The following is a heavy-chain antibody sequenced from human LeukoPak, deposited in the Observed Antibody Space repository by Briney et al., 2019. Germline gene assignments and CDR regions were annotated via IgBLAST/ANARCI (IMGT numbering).Heavy chain of an antibody. Sequence: GGSLRLSCAASGFTFSSYAMSWVRQAPGKGLEWVSAISGSGGSTYYADAAKGRCTISRDNSKNTLYMQMNSLRAEDTAVYYCAKDSIAAADVYWGQGTLVTVSS. J-gene: IGHJ4*02. D-gene: IGHD6-13*01. CDR1: GFTFSSYA. CDR3: AKDSIAAADVY. V-gene: IGHV3-23*01. CDR2: ISGSGGST.